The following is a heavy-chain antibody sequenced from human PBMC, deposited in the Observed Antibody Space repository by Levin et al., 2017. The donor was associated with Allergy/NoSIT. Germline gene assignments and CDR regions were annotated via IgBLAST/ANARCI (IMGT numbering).Heavy chain of an antibody. V-gene: IGHV3-7*04. Sequence: GGSLRLSCAASGFTFSSYWMSWVRQAPGKGLEWVANIKQDGSEKYYVDSVKGRFTISRDNAKNSLYLQMNSLRAEDTAVYYCARELGTMVRGVPVNWFDPWGQGTLVTVSS. CDR2: IKQDGSEK. CDR3: ARELGTMVRGVPVNWFDP. D-gene: IGHD3-10*01. CDR1: GFTFSSYW. J-gene: IGHJ5*02.